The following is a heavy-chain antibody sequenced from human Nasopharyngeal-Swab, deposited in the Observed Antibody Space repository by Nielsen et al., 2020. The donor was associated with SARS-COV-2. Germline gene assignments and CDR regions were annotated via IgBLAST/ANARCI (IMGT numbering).Heavy chain of an antibody. CDR2: IDTSGGTT. CDR1: GFTFSNYD. J-gene: IGHJ4*02. D-gene: IGHD5-12*01. Sequence: GGSLRLSCAASGFTFSNYDMSWVRQAPGKGLEWVSVIDTSGGTTFYADSVKGRFTISRDNSKNTLYPQMNSLRAEDTAIYYCAKDRVIRYSTWGQGTLVTVSS. V-gene: IGHV3-23*01. CDR3: AKDRVIRYST.